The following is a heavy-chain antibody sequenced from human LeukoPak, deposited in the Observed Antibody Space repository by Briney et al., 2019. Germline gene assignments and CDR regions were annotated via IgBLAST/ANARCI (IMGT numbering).Heavy chain of an antibody. J-gene: IGHJ4*02. CDR3: ARDVRATRLFDF. D-gene: IGHD1-26*01. CDR1: GFTFSSYE. V-gene: IGHV3-48*03. Sequence: PGGSLRLSCAASGFTFSSYEMNWVRQAPGKGLEWISYISSSGSPIDYADSVKGRLIISRDNAKNSLYLQMNSLRAEDTAVYYCARDVRATRLFDFWGQGTLVTVSS. CDR2: ISSSGSPI.